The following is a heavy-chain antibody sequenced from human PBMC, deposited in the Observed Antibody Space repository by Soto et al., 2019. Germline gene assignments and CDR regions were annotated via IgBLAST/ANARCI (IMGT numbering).Heavy chain of an antibody. Sequence: GGSLRLSCAASGFTFSNAWMSWVRQAPGKGLEWVGRIKSKTDGGTTDYAAPVKGRFTISRDDSKNTLYLQMNSLKTEDTAVYYCTTDFMEENYNWNYPNNIDYWGQGTLVTVSS. D-gene: IGHD1-7*01. CDR1: GFTFSNAW. V-gene: IGHV3-15*01. CDR3: TTDFMEENYNWNYPNNIDY. CDR2: IKSKTDGGTT. J-gene: IGHJ4*02.